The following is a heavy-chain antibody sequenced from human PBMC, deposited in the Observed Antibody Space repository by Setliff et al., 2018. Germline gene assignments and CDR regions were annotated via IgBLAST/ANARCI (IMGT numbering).Heavy chain of an antibody. CDR2: LSWNGDDT. V-gene: IGHV3-20*03. Sequence: WIRQAPGKGLEWVSGLSWNGDDTGYADSVKGRFTISRDNAKNSLYLQMNNLRVEDTAIYYCARLDYGSPAEYWGQGTLVTVSS. D-gene: IGHD4-17*01. CDR3: ARLDYGSPAEY. J-gene: IGHJ4*02.